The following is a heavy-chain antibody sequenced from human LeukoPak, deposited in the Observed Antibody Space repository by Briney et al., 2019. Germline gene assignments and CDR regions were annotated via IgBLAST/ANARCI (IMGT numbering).Heavy chain of an antibody. D-gene: IGHD6-19*01. CDR1: GYSISSGYY. V-gene: IGHV4-61*01. CDR3: ARPSSGWGYFDY. CDR2: IYYSGST. J-gene: IGHJ4*02. Sequence: PSETLSLTCTVSGYSISSGYYWSWIRQPPGKGLEWIGYIYYSGSTNYNPSLKSRVTISVDTSKNQFSLKLSSVTAADTAVYYCARPSSGWGYFDYWGQGTLVTVSS.